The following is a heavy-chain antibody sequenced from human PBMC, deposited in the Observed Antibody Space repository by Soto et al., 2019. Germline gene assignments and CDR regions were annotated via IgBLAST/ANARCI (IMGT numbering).Heavy chain of an antibody. J-gene: IGHJ4*02. CDR2: MNPNSGNT. D-gene: IGHD3-22*01. V-gene: IGHV1-8*01. CDR1: GYTFTSYD. CDR3: ARGPLSYYDSSGYFDY. Sequence: ASVKVSCKASGYTFTSYDINWVRQATGQGLEWMGWMNPNSGNTGYAQKFQGRVTMTRNTSISTAYMELSSLRSEDTAVYYCARGPLSYYDSSGYFDYWGQGTLVTVSS.